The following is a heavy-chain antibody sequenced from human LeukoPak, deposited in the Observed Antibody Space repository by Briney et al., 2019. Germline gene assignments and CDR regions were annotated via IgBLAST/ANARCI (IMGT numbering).Heavy chain of an antibody. J-gene: IGHJ4*02. CDR2: INSDGSST. Sequence: GGSLRLSCAASGFTFSSYWLHWVRQAPGKGLVWVSRINSDGSSTTYADSVKGRFTISRDNAKNTLYLQMNSLRAEDTAVYYCARDSLSGSYPWDWGPGTLVTVSS. CDR3: ARDSLSGSYPWD. V-gene: IGHV3-74*01. CDR1: GFTFSSYW. D-gene: IGHD1-26*01.